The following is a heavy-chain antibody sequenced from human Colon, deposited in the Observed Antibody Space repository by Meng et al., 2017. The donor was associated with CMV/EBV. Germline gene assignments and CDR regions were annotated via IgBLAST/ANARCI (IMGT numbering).Heavy chain of an antibody. CDR1: GFTFSSYA. Sequence: GESLKISCAASGFTFSSYAMSWVRQAPGKGLEWVSAISGSGGSTYYADSVKGRFTISRDNSKNTLYLQMNSLRAEDTAVYYCAKDFPVHYYYYYGMDVWGQGTTVPSP. J-gene: IGHJ6*02. CDR3: AKDFPVHYYYYYGMDV. CDR2: ISGSGGST. V-gene: IGHV3-23*01.